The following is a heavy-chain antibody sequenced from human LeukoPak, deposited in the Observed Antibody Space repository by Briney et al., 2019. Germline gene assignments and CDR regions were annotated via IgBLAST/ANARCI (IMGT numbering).Heavy chain of an antibody. V-gene: IGHV4-59*01. J-gene: IGHJ4*02. CDR1: GGSISSYY. CDR2: IYYSGST. Sequence: PSETLSLTCTVSGGSISSYYWSWIRQPPGKGLEWIGYIYYSGSTNYNPSLKSRVTISVDTSKNQFSLKLSSVTAADTAVYYCARAGDSSSWYPSSYFDYWGQGTLVTVSS. CDR3: ARAGDSSSWYPSSYFDY. D-gene: IGHD6-13*01.